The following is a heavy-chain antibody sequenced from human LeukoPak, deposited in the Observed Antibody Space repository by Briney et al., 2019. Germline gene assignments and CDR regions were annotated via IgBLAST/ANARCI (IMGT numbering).Heavy chain of an antibody. CDR2: ISAYNGNT. V-gene: IGHV1-18*01. Sequence: GASVKVSCKSSGYTFTIYGISWLRQAPGQGLEWMGWISAYNGNTNYAQKLQGRVTMTTDTSTSTAYMELRSLRSDDTAVYYCARDTRVLLWFGELSTPPNWFDPWGQGTLVTVSS. CDR1: GYTFTIYG. D-gene: IGHD3-10*01. J-gene: IGHJ5*02. CDR3: ARDTRVLLWFGELSTPPNWFDP.